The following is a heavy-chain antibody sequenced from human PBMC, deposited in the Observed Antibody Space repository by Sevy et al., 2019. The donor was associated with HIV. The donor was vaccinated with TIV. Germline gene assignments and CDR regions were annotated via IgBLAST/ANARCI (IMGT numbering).Heavy chain of an antibody. J-gene: IGHJ4*02. D-gene: IGHD6-19*01. Sequence: GGYLRLSCAASGFNINSNYMSWVRQAPGKGLEWVSVIYSGGSTYYANSVKGRFTISRDSSKNTVYLQMNSLRAEDTAVYYCARGEWLAILFDYWGQGTLVTVSS. CDR2: IYSGGST. CDR1: GFNINSNY. CDR3: ARGEWLAILFDY. V-gene: IGHV3-53*01.